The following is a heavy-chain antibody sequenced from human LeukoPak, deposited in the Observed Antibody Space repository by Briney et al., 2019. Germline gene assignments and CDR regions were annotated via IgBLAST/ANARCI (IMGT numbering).Heavy chain of an antibody. CDR2: ISSSSSTI. V-gene: IGHV3-48*01. D-gene: IGHD2-2*01. Sequence: GGSLRLSCAASGFTFSSYSMNWVRQAPGKGLEWVSYISSSSSTIYYADSVKGRFTISRDNAKNSLYLQMNSLRAEDTAVYYCARVGGGIVVVPPDMDVWGKGTTVTVSS. CDR3: ARVGGGIVVVPPDMDV. CDR1: GFTFSSYS. J-gene: IGHJ6*03.